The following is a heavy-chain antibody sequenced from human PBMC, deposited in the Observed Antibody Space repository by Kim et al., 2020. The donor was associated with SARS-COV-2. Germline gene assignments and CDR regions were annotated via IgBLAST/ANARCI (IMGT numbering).Heavy chain of an antibody. CDR3: ARDGMITFGGVIVIGPGYYFDY. CDR2: INSDGSST. Sequence: GGSLRLSCAASGFTFSSYWMHWVRQAPGKGLVWVSRINSDGSSTSYADSVKGRFTISRDNAKNTLYLQMNSLRAEDTAVYYCARDGMITFGGVIVIGPGYYFDYWGQGTLVAVAS. V-gene: IGHV3-74*01. CDR1: GFTFSSYW. D-gene: IGHD3-16*02. J-gene: IGHJ4*02.